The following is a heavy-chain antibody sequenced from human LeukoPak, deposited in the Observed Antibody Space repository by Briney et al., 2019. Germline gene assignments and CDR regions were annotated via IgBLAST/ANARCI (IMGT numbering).Heavy chain of an antibody. CDR3: ARASYDSSGYHD. Sequence: GGSLRLSYAASGLTVSSSYMSWVRQAPGKGLEWVSVIYSGGSTYYADSVKGRFTISRDNSKNTLYLQMNSLRAEDTAVYYCARASYDSSGYHDWGQGTLVTVSS. J-gene: IGHJ4*02. V-gene: IGHV3-66*01. CDR1: GLTVSSSY. CDR2: IYSGGST. D-gene: IGHD3-22*01.